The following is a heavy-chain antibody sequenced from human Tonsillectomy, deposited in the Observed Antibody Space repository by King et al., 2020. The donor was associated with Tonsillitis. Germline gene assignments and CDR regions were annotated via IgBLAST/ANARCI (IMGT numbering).Heavy chain of an antibody. Sequence: VQLVESGGGLVKPGGSLRLSCAASGFTFSNAWMNWVRQAPGKGLEWVGRIKSKTDVGTTDYAAPVKGRLNISRDDSKNTLYLQMNSLKTEDTAVYYCTTRPGDPEGFDYWGQGTLVTVSS. CDR3: TTRPGDPEGFDY. D-gene: IGHD7-27*01. CDR1: GFTFSNAW. J-gene: IGHJ4*02. V-gene: IGHV3-15*07. CDR2: IKSKTDVGTT.